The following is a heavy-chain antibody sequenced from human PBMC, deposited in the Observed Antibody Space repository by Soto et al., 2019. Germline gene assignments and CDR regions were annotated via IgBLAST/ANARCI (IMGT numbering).Heavy chain of an antibody. CDR3: AKGEVRGIIPSYFDY. J-gene: IGHJ4*02. D-gene: IGHD3-10*01. V-gene: IGHV3-30*18. CDR1: GFTFRWFG. CDR2: ISNDGSNE. Sequence: LRLSCAGSGFTFRWFGMNWVRQAPGKGLEWVARISNDGSNEYYVDSVKGRFTISRDNSKNTLYLQMDSLRAEDTAVYYCAKGEVRGIIPSYFDYWGLGTLVTVSS.